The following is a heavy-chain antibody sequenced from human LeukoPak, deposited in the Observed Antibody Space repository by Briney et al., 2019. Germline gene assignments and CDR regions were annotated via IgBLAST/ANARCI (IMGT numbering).Heavy chain of an antibody. D-gene: IGHD3-3*01. CDR2: MNPNSGNT. CDR3: HYTDPGSRYFDY. V-gene: IGHV1-8*01. CDR1: EYTFISYD. Sequence: ASVKVSCKASEYTFISYDINWLRQATGQGLEWMGWMNPNSGNTGYAQKFQGRVTMTRNSSISTAYMELSSLRSEDTAVYYCHYTDPGSRYFDYWGQGTLVTVSS. J-gene: IGHJ4*02.